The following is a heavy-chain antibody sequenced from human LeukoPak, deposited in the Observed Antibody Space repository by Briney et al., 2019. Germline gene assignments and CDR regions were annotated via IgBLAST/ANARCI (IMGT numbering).Heavy chain of an antibody. CDR3: AREQVVVGRGYYGMDV. J-gene: IGHJ6*02. CDR1: GFTVSSNH. D-gene: IGHD2-2*01. Sequence: GGSLRLSCAASGFTVSSNHMNWVRQAPGKGLEWVSVMYSGGSTFYGDSVKGRFTISRDNSMNTLYLQMNSLRVDDTAVYYCAREQVVVGRGYYGMDVWGQGTTVTVSS. V-gene: IGHV3-66*01. CDR2: MYSGGST.